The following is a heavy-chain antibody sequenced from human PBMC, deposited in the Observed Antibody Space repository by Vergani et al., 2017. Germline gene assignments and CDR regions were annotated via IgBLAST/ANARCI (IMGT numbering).Heavy chain of an antibody. D-gene: IGHD2-2*01. V-gene: IGHV3-21*01. J-gene: IGHJ4*02. CDR2: ISSSSTYI. CDR3: ASARLLPAAHYYCDY. CDR1: GFTFSSYS. Sequence: EVQLVESGGGLVKPGGSLRLSCAASGFTFSSYSMNWVRQAPGKGLEWVSAISSSSTYIYYADSVKGRFTISRDNAKNSLYLQMNSLRAEDTAVYYCASARLLPAAHYYCDYWGQGTLVTVSS.